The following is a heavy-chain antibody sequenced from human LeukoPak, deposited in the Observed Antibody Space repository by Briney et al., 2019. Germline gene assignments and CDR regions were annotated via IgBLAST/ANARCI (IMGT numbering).Heavy chain of an antibody. CDR2: IIGIGSSI. CDR3: ARDLCSSTSCYAEPPFYYYGMDV. Sequence: PGGSLRLSCAASGFTFSSYSMNWVRQAPGKGLEWSSSIIGIGSSIYYADSVKGRFTISRDNAKNSLYLQMNSLRAEDTAVYYCARDLCSSTSCYAEPPFYYYGMDVWGKGTTVTVSS. CDR1: GFTFSSYS. V-gene: IGHV3-21*01. J-gene: IGHJ6*04. D-gene: IGHD2-2*01.